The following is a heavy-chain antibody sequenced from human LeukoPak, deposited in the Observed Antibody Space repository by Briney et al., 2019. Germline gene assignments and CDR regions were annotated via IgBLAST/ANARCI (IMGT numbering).Heavy chain of an antibody. CDR2: IGGSGTDI. CDR1: GFTFSDFY. Sequence: PGGSLRLSCAASGFTFSDFYMSWIRQAPGKGLEWLSYIGGSGTDIKYADSVKGRFTISRDNAKKSLYLQKTSLRVEDAAVYYCARDRCTGAACSGYYHGMDVWGQGTTVTVSS. J-gene: IGHJ6*02. D-gene: IGHD2-8*02. V-gene: IGHV3-11*01. CDR3: ARDRCTGAACSGYYHGMDV.